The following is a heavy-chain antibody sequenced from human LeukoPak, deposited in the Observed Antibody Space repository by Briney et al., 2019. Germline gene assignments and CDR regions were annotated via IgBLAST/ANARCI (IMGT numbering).Heavy chain of an antibody. D-gene: IGHD5-12*01. J-gene: IGHJ5*02. CDR2: RKQIVGEE. CDR3: DSASIVAPGICFDP. CDR1: GSTFSNYW. Sequence: RGSRTLSCLASGSTFSNYWMTGVGPAPPQGLDWVGNRKQIVGEESYVDSATGRFPITRDDATNKLYLQMNSLRADDTAVYYYDSASIVAPGICFDPWGQGTLVTVSS. V-gene: IGHV3-7*03.